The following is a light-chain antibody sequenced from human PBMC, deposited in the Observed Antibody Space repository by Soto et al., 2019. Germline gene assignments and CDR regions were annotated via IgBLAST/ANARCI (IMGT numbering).Light chain of an antibody. Sequence: QSVLTQPPSVSAAPGQTVTISCSGSSSNIGNSYVSWYQQLPGTAPKFLIYENDKRPSGIPDRFSGSKSGTSATLGITGLQTGDEADYYCGTWDTSLSAWVFGAGTKVTVL. CDR3: GTWDTSLSAWV. CDR2: END. CDR1: SSNIGNSY. V-gene: IGLV1-51*02. J-gene: IGLJ3*02.